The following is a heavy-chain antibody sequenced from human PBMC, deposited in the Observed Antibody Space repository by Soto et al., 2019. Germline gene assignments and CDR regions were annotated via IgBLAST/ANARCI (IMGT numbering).Heavy chain of an antibody. Sequence: EVQLVESGGGLVKPGGSLRLSCAASGFTFSSYSMNWVRQAPGKGLEWVSSITSSTSYIYYAGSVKGRFTSSRDNAKNSLYLQMNSLRAEATAVYYCTRRGGYSYYFDYWGQGTLVTVSS. V-gene: IGHV3-21*01. CDR2: ITSSTSYI. D-gene: IGHD5-18*01. CDR1: GFTFSSYS. CDR3: TRRGGYSYYFDY. J-gene: IGHJ4*02.